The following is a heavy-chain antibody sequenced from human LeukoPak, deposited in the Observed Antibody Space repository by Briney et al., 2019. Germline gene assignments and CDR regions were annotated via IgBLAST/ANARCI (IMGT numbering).Heavy chain of an antibody. V-gene: IGHV3-21*01. CDR2: ISSSSSYI. Sequence: GGSLRLSCAASGFTFSSYSMNWVRQAPGKGLEWVSSISSSSSYIYYADSVKGRFTISRDNAKSSLYLQMNSLRAEDTAVYYCARDKPGGGYDYGNDYWGQGTLVTVSS. J-gene: IGHJ4*02. D-gene: IGHD5-12*01. CDR1: GFTFSSYS. CDR3: ARDKPGGGYDYGNDY.